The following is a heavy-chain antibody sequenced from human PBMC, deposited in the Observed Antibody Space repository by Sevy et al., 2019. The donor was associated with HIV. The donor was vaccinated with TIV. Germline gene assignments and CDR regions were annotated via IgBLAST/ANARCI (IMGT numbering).Heavy chain of an antibody. CDR2: ISSGGSTK. CDR1: GLTFSDHY. D-gene: IGHD3-16*01. Sequence: GGSLRLSCAASGLTFSDHYMSWVRQAPGKGLEWVSFISSGGSTKYYGDSVRGRFTISRDNAKNSLYLQMNSLRAEDTAVYYCAREDRRREGEPYFDYWGQRTLVTVSS. CDR3: AREDRRREGEPYFDY. J-gene: IGHJ4*02. V-gene: IGHV3-11*01.